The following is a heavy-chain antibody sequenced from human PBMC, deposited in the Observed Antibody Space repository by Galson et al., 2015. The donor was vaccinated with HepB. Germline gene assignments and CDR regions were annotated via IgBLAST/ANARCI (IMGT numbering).Heavy chain of an antibody. D-gene: IGHD1-20*01. CDR2: INPSGGGT. Sequence: SVKVSCKASGYTFTSYYMHWVRQAPGQGLEWMGIINPSGGGTSYAQKFQGRVTMTRDTSTSTVYMELSSLRSEDTAVYYCARDGASNWSPYDYWGQGTLVTVSS. CDR3: ARDGASNWSPYDY. CDR1: GYTFTSYY. J-gene: IGHJ4*02. V-gene: IGHV1-46*01.